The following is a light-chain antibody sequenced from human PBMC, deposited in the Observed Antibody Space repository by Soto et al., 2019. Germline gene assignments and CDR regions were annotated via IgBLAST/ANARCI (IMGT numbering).Light chain of an antibody. CDR3: KSYAGSNTYV. CDR2: EVS. V-gene: IGLV2-8*01. Sequence: QSVLTQPPSASGSPGQSVTISCTGTSSDVGGYNYVSWYQQHPGKAPKLMIYEVSKRPSGVPDRFSGSKSGNTASLTVSGLQAEDEADYFCKSYAGSNTYVFGSGTKVTV. J-gene: IGLJ1*01. CDR1: SSDVGGYNY.